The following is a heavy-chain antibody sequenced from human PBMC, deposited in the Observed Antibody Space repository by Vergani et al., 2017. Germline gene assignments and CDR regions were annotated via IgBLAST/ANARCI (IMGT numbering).Heavy chain of an antibody. Sequence: QVQLVESGGGVVQPGRSLRLSCAASGFRFSSYGMNWVRQAPGKGREWVAVIWYDGSNKYYADSVKGRFTISRDNSKSTLYLQMNSLRAEDTAVYYCARGDYGRAPRAGYYFDYWGQGTLVTVSS. CDR3: ARGDYGRAPRAGYYFDY. J-gene: IGHJ4*02. CDR1: GFRFSSYG. CDR2: IWYDGSNK. D-gene: IGHD4-17*01. V-gene: IGHV3-33*01.